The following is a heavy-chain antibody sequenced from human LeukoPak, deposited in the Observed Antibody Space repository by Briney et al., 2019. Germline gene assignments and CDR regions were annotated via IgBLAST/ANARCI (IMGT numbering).Heavy chain of an antibody. V-gene: IGHV4-4*09. J-gene: IGHJ4*02. Sequence: SETLSLTCTVSGGSISSYYWSWIRQPPGKGLEWIGYIYTSGSTNYNPSLKSRVTISVDTYENQFSLKLSSVTAADTAVYYCARHRLRKFYFDYWGQGTLVTVSS. CDR2: IYTSGST. CDR1: GGSISSYY. CDR3: ARHRLRKFYFDY.